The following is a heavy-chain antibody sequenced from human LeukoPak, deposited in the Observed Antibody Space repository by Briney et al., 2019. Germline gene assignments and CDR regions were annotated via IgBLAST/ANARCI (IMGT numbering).Heavy chain of an antibody. J-gene: IGHJ4*02. Sequence: SETLSLTCTVSGASISSYYWSWIRQPPGKGLEWIGYIYTSETTNFNPALRSRVTISIDTSKNQVSLRLSSVTAADTALYHCARHRSPSSLSFFDIWGQGMLVIVSS. CDR1: GASISSYY. CDR2: IYTSETT. V-gene: IGHV4-4*09. CDR3: ARHRSPSSLSFFDI. D-gene: IGHD2-2*01.